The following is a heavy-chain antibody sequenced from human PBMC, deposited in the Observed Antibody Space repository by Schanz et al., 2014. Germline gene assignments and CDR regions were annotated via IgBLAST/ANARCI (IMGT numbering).Heavy chain of an antibody. J-gene: IGHJ4*02. Sequence: QVQLVQSGAEVKKPGASVKVSCKASGGTFSSYTISWVRQAPGQGLEWMGWINGYNGHTLYAQKFQGRVTITADRSTSTAYMELSSLRSEDTAVYYCARGYGDSPTDFWGQGTLVTVSS. CDR2: INGYNGHT. CDR1: GGTFSSYT. D-gene: IGHD4-17*01. V-gene: IGHV1-69*06. CDR3: ARGYGDSPTDF.